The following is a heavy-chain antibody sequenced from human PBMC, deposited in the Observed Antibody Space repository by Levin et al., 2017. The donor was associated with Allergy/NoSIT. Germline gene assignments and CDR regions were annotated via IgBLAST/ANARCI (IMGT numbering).Heavy chain of an antibody. Sequence: GASVKVSCKASRYIFSDYFIHWVRQAPGQGLEWMGWINPHSGDTKYAQEFQGRVTMTRGTSISTAYMELTRLTSDDTAVYYCARDLYNDDSVFGYWGQGTLVNVFS. CDR1: RYIFSDYF. V-gene: IGHV1-2*02. J-gene: IGHJ4*02. D-gene: IGHD3-22*01. CDR2: INPHSGDT. CDR3: ARDLYNDDSVFGY.